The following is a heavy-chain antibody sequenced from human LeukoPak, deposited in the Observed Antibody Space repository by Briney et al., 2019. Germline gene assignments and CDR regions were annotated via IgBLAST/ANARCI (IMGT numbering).Heavy chain of an antibody. D-gene: IGHD3-22*01. J-gene: IGHJ3*02. Sequence: GGSLRLSCAASGFTFRSYRMNWVRQAPGKGLEWVASIKQGESERYYVDSVNGRFTISRDNAKNSLYLQMNSLRAEDTAVYHCARGDNSAFDIWGQGTMVTVSS. CDR3: ARGDNSAFDI. CDR2: IKQGESER. V-gene: IGHV3-7*04. CDR1: GFTFRSYR.